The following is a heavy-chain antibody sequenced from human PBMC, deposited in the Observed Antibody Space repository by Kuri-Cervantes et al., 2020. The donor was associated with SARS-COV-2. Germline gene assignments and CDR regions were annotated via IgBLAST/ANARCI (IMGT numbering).Heavy chain of an antibody. CDR3: AHRRYSRGPEFAFDI. V-gene: IGHV2-5*02. D-gene: IGHD6-19*01. CDR2: IYWDDDK. J-gene: IGHJ3*02. CDR1: GFSLSTSGVG. Sequence: SGPTLVKPTQTLTLNCTFSGFSLSTSGVGVGWIRQPPGKALEWLALIYWDDDKRYSPSLKSRLTITKDTSKNQVVLTMTNMDPVDTATNYCAHRRYSRGPEFAFDIWGQGTMVTASS.